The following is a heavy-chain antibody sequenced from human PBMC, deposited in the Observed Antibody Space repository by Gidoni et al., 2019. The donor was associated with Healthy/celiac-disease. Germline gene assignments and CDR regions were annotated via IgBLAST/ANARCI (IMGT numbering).Heavy chain of an antibody. CDR1: GFSLSNARMV. CDR3: ARDYYDSSGYYWLGAFDI. Sequence: QVTLKESGPVLVKPTETLTLTCTVSGFSLSNARMVVSWIRQPPGKALEWLAHIFSNDEKSYSTSLKSRLTISKDTSKSQVVLTMTNMDPVDTATYYCARDYYDSSGYYWLGAFDIWGQGTMVTVSS. CDR2: IFSNDEK. D-gene: IGHD3-22*01. V-gene: IGHV2-26*01. J-gene: IGHJ3*02.